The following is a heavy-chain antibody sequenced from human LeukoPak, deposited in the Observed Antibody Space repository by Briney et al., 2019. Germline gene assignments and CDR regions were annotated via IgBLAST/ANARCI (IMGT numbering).Heavy chain of an antibody. CDR1: GFTFSSSA. V-gene: IGHV3-23*01. CDR3: ARDQNYYGSGSWSYYFDY. J-gene: IGHJ4*02. CDR2: ISGSGGGT. Sequence: GGSLRLSCAASGFTFSSSAMSWVRQAPGKGLEWVSGISGSGGGTYYADSVKGRFTISRDNAKNSLYLQMNSLRAEDTAVYYCARDQNYYGSGSWSYYFDYWGQGTLVTVSS. D-gene: IGHD3-10*01.